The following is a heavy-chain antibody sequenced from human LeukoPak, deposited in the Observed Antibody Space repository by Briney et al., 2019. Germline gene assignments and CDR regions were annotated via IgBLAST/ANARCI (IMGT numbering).Heavy chain of an antibody. D-gene: IGHD2-2*01. CDR1: GGTFSSYA. J-gene: IGHJ6*02. V-gene: IGHV1-69*13. CDR3: AREVVVVPAAIKAYYYGMDV. Sequence: SVKVSCKASGGTFSSYAISWVRQAPGQGLEWMGGIIPIFGTANYAQKFQGRVTITADESTSTAYMELSSLRSEDTAVYYCAREVVVVPAAIKAYYYGMDVWGQGTTVTASS. CDR2: IIPIFGTA.